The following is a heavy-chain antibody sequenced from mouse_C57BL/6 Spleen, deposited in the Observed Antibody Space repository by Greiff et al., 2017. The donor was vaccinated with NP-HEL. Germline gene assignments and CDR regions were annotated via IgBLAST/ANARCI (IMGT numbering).Heavy chain of an antibody. J-gene: IGHJ2*01. CDR2: IYPGDGDT. D-gene: IGHD1-1*01. CDR1: GYAFSSSW. CDR3: ARFYYDYFDY. Sequence: QVQLQQSGPELVKPGASVKISCKASGYAFSSSWMNWVKQRPGKGLEWIGRIYPGDGDTNYNGKFKGKATLTADKSSSTAYMQLSSLTSEDSAVYFCARFYYDYFDYWGQGTTLTVSS. V-gene: IGHV1-82*01.